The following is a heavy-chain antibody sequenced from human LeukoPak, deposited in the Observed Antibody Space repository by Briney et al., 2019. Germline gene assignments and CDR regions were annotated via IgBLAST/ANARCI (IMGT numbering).Heavy chain of an antibody. CDR2: ISNNGDST. V-gene: IGHV3-64*01. J-gene: IGHJ3*02. CDR1: GFTLSVYA. CDR3: ARDIRSTISGAFDI. Sequence: GGSLRLSCAASGFTLSVYAIHWVRQAPGKGLEYVSGISNNGDSTYYANSVRGRFTISRDNSKNTLYLQMGSLRAEDVAVYYCARDIRSTISGAFDIWGQGTMVTVSS. D-gene: IGHD2-2*01.